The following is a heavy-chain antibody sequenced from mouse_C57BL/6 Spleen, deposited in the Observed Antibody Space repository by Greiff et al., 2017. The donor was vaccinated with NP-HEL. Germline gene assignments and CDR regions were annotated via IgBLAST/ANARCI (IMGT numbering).Heavy chain of an antibody. Sequence: VQLVESGPGLVQPSQSLSIPCTVSGFSLTSYGVHWVRQSPGKGLEWLGVIWRGGSTDYNAAFISRLIISKDNSKDQVFFKMNSLQADDTAIYYCASYSSGLAWFAYWGQGTLVTVSA. V-gene: IGHV2-2*01. D-gene: IGHD3-2*02. CDR2: IWRGGST. CDR1: GFSLTSYG. J-gene: IGHJ3*01. CDR3: ASYSSGLAWFAY.